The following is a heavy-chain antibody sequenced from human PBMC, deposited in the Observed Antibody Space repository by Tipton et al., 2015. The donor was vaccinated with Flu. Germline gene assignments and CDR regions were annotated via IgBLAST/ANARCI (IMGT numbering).Heavy chain of an antibody. D-gene: IGHD5-12*01. CDR1: GGSLSGYY. J-gene: IGHJ3*01. V-gene: IGHV4-4*07. CDR2: IFTIGGT. Sequence: TLSLTCNVSGGSLSGYYWSWIRQPAGKGLEWIGRIFTIGGTNYNPSLQSRVTMSVDTSKNQFSLKLSSVTAADTAVYYCARDLRGYRGYTGGDAFDVWGQGTMVTASS. CDR3: ARDLRGYRGYTGGDAFDV.